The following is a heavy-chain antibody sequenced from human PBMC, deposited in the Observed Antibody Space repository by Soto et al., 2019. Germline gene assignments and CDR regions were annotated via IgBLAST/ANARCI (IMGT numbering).Heavy chain of an antibody. D-gene: IGHD3-3*01. CDR1: GGSISSGEYY. J-gene: IGHJ6*02. V-gene: IGHV4-30-4*01. CDR2: ISYSGST. Sequence: QVQLQESGPGLVKPSETLSLTCTVSGGSISSGEYYWTWIRQPPGKGLEWIGYISYSGSTLYSPSIHSLVSITVEKSKNQFSLNLASVSAEDTAVYYCARTSRTIFGPSNDYDGMGVWGLGTTVTVSS. CDR3: ARTSRTIFGPSNDYDGMGV.